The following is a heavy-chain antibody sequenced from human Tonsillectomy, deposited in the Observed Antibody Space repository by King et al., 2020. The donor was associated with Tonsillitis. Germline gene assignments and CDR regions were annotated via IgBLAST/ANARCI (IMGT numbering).Heavy chain of an antibody. J-gene: IGHJ6*02. CDR1: GFTFGTYG. D-gene: IGHD3-3*01. Sequence: VQLVESGGGVVQPGRSLKLSCAASGFTFGTYGMHWVRQAPGKGXEWVAXXSXDGXXNXXXDSVKGRFTISRDNSKNTLYLQMTXLRAEDTAVYYCAKDPDFWRGYWPWFGMDVWGQGTTVTVSS. CDR2: XSXDGXXN. CDR3: AKDPDFWRGYWPWFGMDV. V-gene: IGHV3-30*18.